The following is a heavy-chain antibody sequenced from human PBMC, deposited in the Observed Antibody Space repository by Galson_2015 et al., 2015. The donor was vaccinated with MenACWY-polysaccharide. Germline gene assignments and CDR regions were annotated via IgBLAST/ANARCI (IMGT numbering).Heavy chain of an antibody. V-gene: IGHV3-23*01. Sequence: SLRLSCAASGFTLSSYAMSWVRQAPGKGLEWVSAISGSGGSTYYADSVKGRFTISRDNSKNTLYLQMNSLRAEDTAVYYCAKEPLFSQYYYDSSGYYYVDYWGQGTLVTVSS. CDR1: GFTLSSYA. CDR2: ISGSGGST. CDR3: AKEPLFSQYYYDSSGYYYVDY. J-gene: IGHJ4*02. D-gene: IGHD3-22*01.